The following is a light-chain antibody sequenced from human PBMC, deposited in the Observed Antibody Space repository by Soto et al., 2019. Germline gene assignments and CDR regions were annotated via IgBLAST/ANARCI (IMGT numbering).Light chain of an antibody. CDR2: GAS. CDR3: QQYGSSSTWT. Sequence: DIQMTQSPSSVSASVGDRVTITCRASQGISSWLAWYQQKPGKAPKLLIYGASSRATGIPDRFSGSGSGTDFTLTISRLEPEDFAVYYCQQYGSSSTWTFGQETRLEIK. V-gene: IGKV1-12*01. J-gene: IGKJ5*01. CDR1: QGISSW.